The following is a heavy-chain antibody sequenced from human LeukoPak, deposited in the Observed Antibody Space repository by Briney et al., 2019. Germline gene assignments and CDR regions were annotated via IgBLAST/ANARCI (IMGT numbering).Heavy chain of an antibody. J-gene: IGHJ4*02. CDR2: IYYSGKT. CDR3: ARLPLSMSGYPPDY. D-gene: IGHD3-3*01. Sequence: SETLSLTCTVSGGSISSHSWGWIRQSPGKGLEWIGSIYYSGKTYYNPSVKSRVTMSVDTSKNQFSLNLNSVTAADTAVYHCARLPLSMSGYPPDYWGQGTLVTVSS. CDR1: GGSISSHS. V-gene: IGHV4-39*01.